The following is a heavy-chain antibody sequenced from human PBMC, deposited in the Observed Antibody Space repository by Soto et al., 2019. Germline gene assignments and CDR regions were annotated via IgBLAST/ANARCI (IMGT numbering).Heavy chain of an antibody. J-gene: IGHJ4*02. Sequence: QVQLQESGPGLVKPSETLSLTCTVSGGSVSSYYWSWIRQPTGKGLEWIGYIYYSGSTNYNPSLKSRGTISVDTSKNQFSLKLSSVTAADTAVYYCAREYGDYDYFDYWGQGTLVTVS. CDR1: GGSVSSYY. CDR3: AREYGDYDYFDY. CDR2: IYYSGST. D-gene: IGHD4-17*01. V-gene: IGHV4-59*08.